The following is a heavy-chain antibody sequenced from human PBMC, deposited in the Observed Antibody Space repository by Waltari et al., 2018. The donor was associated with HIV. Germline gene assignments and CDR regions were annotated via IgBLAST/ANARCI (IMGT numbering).Heavy chain of an antibody. CDR2: ISSSGDKT. CDR1: GFTFTVYA. J-gene: IGHJ4*02. V-gene: IGHV3-23*01. Sequence: EVQLLESGGGLGQPGGALRLSCAASGFTFTVYAMTWVRQAPGKGLEWGSTISSSGDKTYYADSVKGRFTISRDNSKKTVYLQMNSLRAEDTAVYYCAKDWGEGYKKDSWGQGTQVTVSS. D-gene: IGHD3-10*01. CDR3: AKDWGEGYKKDS.